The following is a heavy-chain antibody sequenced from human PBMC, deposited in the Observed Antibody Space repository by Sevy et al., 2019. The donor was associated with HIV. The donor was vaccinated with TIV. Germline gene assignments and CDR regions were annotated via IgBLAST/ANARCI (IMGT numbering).Heavy chain of an antibody. CDR2: IYSGDKT. Sequence: GGSLRLSCSASEFTFSSYAMSWVRQAPGKGLEWVSVIYSGDKTYHADSVKGRFTISSDSSKNTIYLQLNSLRTEETAVYYCARLNVYYYDDDCYYTTGNAFDIWGQGTMVTVSS. D-gene: IGHD3-22*01. J-gene: IGHJ3*02. CDR3: ARLNVYYYDDDCYYTTGNAFDI. V-gene: IGHV3-23*05. CDR1: EFTFSSYA.